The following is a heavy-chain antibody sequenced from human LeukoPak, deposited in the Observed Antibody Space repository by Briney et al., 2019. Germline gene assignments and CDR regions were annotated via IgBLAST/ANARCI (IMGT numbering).Heavy chain of an antibody. D-gene: IGHD6-19*01. J-gene: IGHJ5*02. V-gene: IGHV3-23*01. CDR1: RFTFSSYA. CDR3: AKSPAFSVAVAGNWFDP. Sequence: GGSLILSCAASRFTFSSYAMSWVRQAPGKGLEWVSAISGSGGSTYYADSVKGRFTISRDNSKNTLYLQMNSLRAEDTAVYYCAKSPAFSVAVAGNWFDPWGQGTLVTVSS. CDR2: ISGSGGST.